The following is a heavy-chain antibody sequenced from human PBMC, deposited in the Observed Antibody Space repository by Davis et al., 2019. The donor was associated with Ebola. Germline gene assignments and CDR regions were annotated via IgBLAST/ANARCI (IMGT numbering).Heavy chain of an antibody. CDR2: INHSGST. CDR1: GGSFSGYY. V-gene: IGHV4-34*01. D-gene: IGHD6-19*01. J-gene: IGHJ6*02. Sequence: SETLSLTCAVYGGSFSGYYWSWIRQPPGKGLEWIGEINHSGSTNYNPSLKSRVTISVDTSKNQFSLKLSSVTAADTAVYYCARDLGIAVARGQRKGYYGMDVWGQGTTVTVSS. CDR3: ARDLGIAVARGQRKGYYGMDV.